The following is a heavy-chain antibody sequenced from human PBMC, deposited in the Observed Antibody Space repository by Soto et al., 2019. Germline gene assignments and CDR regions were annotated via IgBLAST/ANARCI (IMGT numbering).Heavy chain of an antibody. J-gene: IGHJ4*02. D-gene: IGHD3-22*01. Sequence: QVQLVQSGTEVKKPGASVKVSCKASGYTFTSYYMHWVRQAPGQGLEWMGIINPSGGSTSYAQRLQGRVTRTRDTSTRRVYMELSGLRSEDTAVYYCARDGGGSSRYYLDYWGQGTLVTGSS. CDR2: INPSGGST. CDR1: GYTFTSYY. CDR3: ARDGGGSSRYYLDY. V-gene: IGHV1-46*01.